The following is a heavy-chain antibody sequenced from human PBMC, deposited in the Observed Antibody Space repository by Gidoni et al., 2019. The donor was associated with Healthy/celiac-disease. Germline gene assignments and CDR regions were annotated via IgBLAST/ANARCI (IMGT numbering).Heavy chain of an antibody. Sequence: EVQLVESGGGLVQPGRSLRLSCAASGFTFDDYAMHWVRQAPGKGLEWVSGISWNSGSIGYADSVKGRFTISRDNAKNSLYLQMNSLRAEDTALYYCARIAAAGTHFDYWGQGTLVTVSS. CDR2: ISWNSGSI. CDR3: ARIAAAGTHFDY. CDR1: GFTFDDYA. D-gene: IGHD6-13*01. V-gene: IGHV3-9*01. J-gene: IGHJ4*02.